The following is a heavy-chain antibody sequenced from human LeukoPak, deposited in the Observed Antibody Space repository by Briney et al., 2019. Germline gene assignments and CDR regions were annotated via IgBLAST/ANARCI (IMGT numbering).Heavy chain of an antibody. J-gene: IGHJ6*03. V-gene: IGHV4-34*01. CDR3: ARGGYCSSTSCYRFYYYYMDV. Sequence: SETLSLTCAVYGGSFSGYYWSWIRQPPGKGLEWSGEINHSGSTNYNPSLKSRVTISVDTSKNQSSLKLSSVPAADTAVYYCARGGYCSSTSCYRFYYYYMDVWGKGTTVTVSS. D-gene: IGHD2-2*02. CDR2: INHSGST. CDR1: GGSFSGYY.